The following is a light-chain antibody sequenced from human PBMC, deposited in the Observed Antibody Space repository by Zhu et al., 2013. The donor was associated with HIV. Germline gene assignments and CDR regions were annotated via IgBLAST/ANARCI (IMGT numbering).Light chain of an antibody. CDR1: ESIVIW. CDR3: QQYNSYPYT. V-gene: IGKV1-5*01. CDR2: DAS. J-gene: IGKJ2*01. Sequence: DIQMTQSPSTLSASVGDRVSITCRASESIVIWLAWHQQKPGKAPKLLIYDASILQSGVPSRFSGSGSGTEFTLTISSLQPDDVATYYCQQYNSYPYTFGQGTNLEI.